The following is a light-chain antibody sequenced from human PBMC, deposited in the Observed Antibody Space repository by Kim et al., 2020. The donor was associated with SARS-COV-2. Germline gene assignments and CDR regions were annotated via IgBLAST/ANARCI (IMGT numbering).Light chain of an antibody. Sequence: QSVLTQPPSVSETPGQRVTISCSGSSPNIGSNTVNWYQQFPGAAPKLLIYSNDDRPSGVPDRFSGSKSGTSASLAISGLQSDDESDYYCAAWDDSLNTVVFGGGTQLTVL. J-gene: IGLJ2*01. CDR3: AAWDDSLNTVV. CDR2: SND. CDR1: SPNIGSNT. V-gene: IGLV1-44*01.